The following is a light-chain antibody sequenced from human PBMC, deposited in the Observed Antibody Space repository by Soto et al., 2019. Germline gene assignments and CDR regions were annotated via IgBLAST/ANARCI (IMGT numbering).Light chain of an antibody. CDR3: QQYDSFSTWT. CDR2: QAS. CDR1: QSISTC. Sequence: DIQMTQSPSTLSASVGDKVTITCRASQSISTCLAWYQQKPGKAPKVLIYQASNLESGVPSRFSGSGSGTEFTLTISSLQPDDFASYYCQQYDSFSTWTFGQGTKVEIK. J-gene: IGKJ1*01. V-gene: IGKV1-5*03.